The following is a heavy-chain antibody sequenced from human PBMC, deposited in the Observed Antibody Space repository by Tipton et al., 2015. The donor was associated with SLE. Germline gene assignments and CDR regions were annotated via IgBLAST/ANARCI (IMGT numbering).Heavy chain of an antibody. Sequence: TLSLTCAVSGASIASSSWWNWVRQSPGKGLEWIGDIYHSGGSNYNLSLKSRVTVSVDKSTNHFFLKLTSVTAADTAVYYCARAMSPSNYY. V-gene: IGHV4-4*02. CDR1: GASIASSSW. CDR3: ARAMSPSNYY. J-gene: IGHJ6*01. CDR2: IYHSGGS.